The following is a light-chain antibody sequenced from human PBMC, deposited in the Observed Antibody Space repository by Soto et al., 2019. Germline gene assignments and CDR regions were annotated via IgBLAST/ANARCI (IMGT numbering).Light chain of an antibody. Sequence: DIQMTQSPSTLSASVGDRVTITCRASQSINSWLAWYQQQSGKAPKLLIYKASSLDSGVPSRFSGSGSGTEFTLTISSLQADDFATYYCQQYNTYPWTFGQGTHVEIK. V-gene: IGKV1-5*03. CDR1: QSINSW. J-gene: IGKJ1*01. CDR2: KAS. CDR3: QQYNTYPWT.